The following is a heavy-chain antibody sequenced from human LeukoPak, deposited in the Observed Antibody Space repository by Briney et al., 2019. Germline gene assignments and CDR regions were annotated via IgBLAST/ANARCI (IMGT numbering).Heavy chain of an antibody. V-gene: IGHV3-30*04. Sequence: PGGSPRLSCAASGFTFTSYAMHWVRQAPGKGLEWLAVIWYDGSDKYYADSVKGRFTISRDNSKNTLYLQMNSLRAEDTAVYYCARGVPYDSWSGPHYSDYWGQGTLVTVSS. CDR3: ARGVPYDSWSGPHYSDY. J-gene: IGHJ4*02. D-gene: IGHD3-3*01. CDR1: GFTFTSYA. CDR2: IWYDGSDK.